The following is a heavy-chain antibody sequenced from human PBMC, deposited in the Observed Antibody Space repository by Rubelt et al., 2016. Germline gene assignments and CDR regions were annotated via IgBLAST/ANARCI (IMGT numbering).Heavy chain of an antibody. Sequence: QLQLQESGPGRVKPSETLSLSCTVSGGSISSPSFFWGWIRQPPGKGLEWIGNVYYSGTPYYNPSLKGRVSMSVDTSKNQFALKPTSVTAADTAMYFCVRVDGSAYLFDSWGQGSLVTVSS. J-gene: IGHJ4*02. CDR3: VRVDGSAYLFDS. D-gene: IGHD3-16*01. V-gene: IGHV4-39*07. CDR1: GGSISSPSFF. CDR2: VYYSGTP.